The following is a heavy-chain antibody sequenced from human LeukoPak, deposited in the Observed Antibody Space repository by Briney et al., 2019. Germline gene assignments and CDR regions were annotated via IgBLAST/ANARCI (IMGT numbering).Heavy chain of an antibody. CDR2: INHSGSI. CDR1: GGSFSGYY. V-gene: IGHV4-34*01. D-gene: IGHD1-26*01. J-gene: IGHJ4*02. CDR3: ARGCGVGATVGRDFDY. Sequence: PSETLSLTRAVYGGSFSGYYWSWIRQPPGKGLEWIGEINHSGSINYNPSLKSRVTISVDTSKNQFSLKLSSVTAADTAVYYCARGCGVGATVGRDFDYWGQGTLVTVSS.